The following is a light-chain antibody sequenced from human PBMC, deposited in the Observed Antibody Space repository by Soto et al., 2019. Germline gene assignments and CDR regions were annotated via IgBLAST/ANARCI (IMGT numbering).Light chain of an antibody. V-gene: IGKV3-15*01. CDR3: QQRSNWPRT. J-gene: IGKJ5*01. CDR2: GAS. CDR1: QSVSSN. Sequence: EIVMTQSPATVSVSPGERATVSCRAIQSVSSNLAWYQQKPGQAPRLLIYGASTRATGIPARFSGSGSGTDFTLTISRLEPEDFAVYYCQQRSNWPRTFGQGTRLEI.